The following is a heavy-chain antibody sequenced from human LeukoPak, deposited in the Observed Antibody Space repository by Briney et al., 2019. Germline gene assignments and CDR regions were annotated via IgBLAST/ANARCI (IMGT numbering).Heavy chain of an antibody. Sequence: PGGSLRLSCAASGFTFSSYSMNWVRQAPGKGLEWVSSISSSSSYIYHADSVKGRFTISRDNAKNSLYLQMNSLRAEDTAVYYCAREARPIVGPYNWFDPWGQGTLVTVSS. CDR2: ISSSSSYI. CDR1: GFTFSSYS. D-gene: IGHD1-26*01. J-gene: IGHJ5*02. CDR3: AREARPIVGPYNWFDP. V-gene: IGHV3-21*01.